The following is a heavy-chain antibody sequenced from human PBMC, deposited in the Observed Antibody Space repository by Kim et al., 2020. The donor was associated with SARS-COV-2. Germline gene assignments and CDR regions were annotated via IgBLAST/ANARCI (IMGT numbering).Heavy chain of an antibody. CDR3: AREPFGELLCFDY. J-gene: IGHJ4*02. D-gene: IGHD3-10*01. Sequence: GGSLRLSCAASGFTFSSYAMHWVRQAPGKGLEWVAVISYDGSNKYYADSVKGRFTISRDNSKNTLYLQMNSLRAEDTAVYYCAREPFGELLCFDYWGQGTLVTVSS. CDR2: ISYDGSNK. CDR1: GFTFSSYA. V-gene: IGHV3-30*04.